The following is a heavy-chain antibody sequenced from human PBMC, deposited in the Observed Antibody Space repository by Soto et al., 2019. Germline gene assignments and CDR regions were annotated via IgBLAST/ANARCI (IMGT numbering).Heavy chain of an antibody. V-gene: IGHV2-5*02. CDR1: GFSLSTSGLG. Sequence: SGPTLVNPTQTLTLTCTFSGFSLSTSGLGVGWIGQPPGKALEWLALIYWDDDKRYSPSLKSRLTITKDTSKNQVVLTMTNMDPVDTATYYCARRIAAAGTFWFDPWGQGTLVTVSS. CDR3: ARRIAAAGTFWFDP. J-gene: IGHJ5*02. D-gene: IGHD6-13*01. CDR2: IYWDDDK.